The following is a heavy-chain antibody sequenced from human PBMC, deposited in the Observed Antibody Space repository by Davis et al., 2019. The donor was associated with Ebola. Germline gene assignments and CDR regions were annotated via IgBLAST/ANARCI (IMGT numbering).Heavy chain of an antibody. J-gene: IGHJ4*02. V-gene: IGHV5-51*01. CDR1: GYSFTSYW. D-gene: IGHD6-19*01. CDR2: IYPGDSDT. CDR3: ARFSFGAVAGTPTDY. Sequence: PGGSLRLSCKGSGYSFTSYWIGWVRQLPGKGLEWMGIIYPGDSDTRYSPSFQGQVTISADKSISTAYLQWSSLKASDTAMYYCARFSFGAVAGTPTDYWGQGTLVTVSS.